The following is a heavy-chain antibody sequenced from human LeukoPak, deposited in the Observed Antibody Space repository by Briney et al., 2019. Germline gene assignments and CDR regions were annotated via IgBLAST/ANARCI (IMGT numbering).Heavy chain of an antibody. CDR2: ISSSSSYI. Sequence: GGTLRLSCAAAGFTFSTYGMNWVRQAPGKGLEWVSSISSSSSYIYYADSVKGRFTISRDNAKNSLYLQMNSLRAEDTAVYYCARAPFTMIEWFDYWGQGTLVTVSS. D-gene: IGHD3-22*01. V-gene: IGHV3-21*01. CDR1: GFTFSTYG. J-gene: IGHJ4*02. CDR3: ARAPFTMIEWFDY.